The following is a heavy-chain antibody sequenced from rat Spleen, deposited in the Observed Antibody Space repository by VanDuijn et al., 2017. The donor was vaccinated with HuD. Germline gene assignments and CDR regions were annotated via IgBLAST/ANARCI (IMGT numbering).Heavy chain of an antibody. V-gene: IGHV3-3*01. J-gene: IGHJ2*01. Sequence: EVQLQESGPGLVKPSQSLSLTCSASGYSITGAYRWNWIRKFPGNKLEWMAYINSAGSTVYNPSLTSRISITRDTSRNQFFLHLNSVTTEDTATYYCARARYSGGRLDYWGQGVMVTVSS. CDR1: GYSITGAYR. D-gene: IGHD1-1*01. CDR3: ARARYSGGRLDY. CDR2: INSAGST.